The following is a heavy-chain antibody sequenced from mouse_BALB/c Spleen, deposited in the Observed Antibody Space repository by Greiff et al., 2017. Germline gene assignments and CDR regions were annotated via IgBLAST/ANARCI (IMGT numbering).Heavy chain of an antibody. Sequence: VQLQQSGAELVRPGASVTLSCKASGYTFTDYEMHWVKQTPVHGLEWIGAIDPETGGTAYNQKFKGKATLTADKSSSTAYMELRSLTSEDSAVYYCTRGGGNYVKAMDYWGQGTSVTVSS. CDR1: GYTFTDYE. D-gene: IGHD2-1*01. CDR3: TRGGGNYVKAMDY. V-gene: IGHV1-15*01. CDR2: IDPETGGT. J-gene: IGHJ4*01.